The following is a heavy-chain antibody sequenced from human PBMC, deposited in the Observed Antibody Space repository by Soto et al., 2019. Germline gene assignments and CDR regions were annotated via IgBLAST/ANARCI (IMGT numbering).Heavy chain of an antibody. CDR1: GFTFSSYS. CDR3: ASGSSWFDY. Sequence: EVQLVESGGGLVKPGGSLRLSCAASGFTFSSYSMNWVRQAPGKGLEWVSSISSSSSYIYYADSVKGRFTITRDNAKNSLYLQMNSLRAEDTAVYYCASGSSWFDYWGQGTLVTVSS. CDR2: ISSSSSYI. J-gene: IGHJ4*02. D-gene: IGHD6-13*01. V-gene: IGHV3-21*01.